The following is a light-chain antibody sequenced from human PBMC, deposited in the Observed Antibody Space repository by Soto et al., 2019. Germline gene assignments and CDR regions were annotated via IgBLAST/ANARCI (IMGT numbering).Light chain of an antibody. V-gene: IGLV2-14*01. CDR3: SSYTSTFTLV. J-gene: IGLJ2*01. CDR2: DVS. Sequence: QSALTQPASVSGSPGQSITISCTGTSSDVGAYNFVSWYQQNPGKVPKLVIYDVSNRPPGVSNRFSGSKSGNTASLTISGLQAEDEADYYCSSYTSTFTLVFGGGTQLTVL. CDR1: SSDVGAYNF.